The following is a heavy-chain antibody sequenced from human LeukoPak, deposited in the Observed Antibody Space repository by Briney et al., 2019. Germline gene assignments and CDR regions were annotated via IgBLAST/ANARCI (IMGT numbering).Heavy chain of an antibody. Sequence: GGSLRLSCAAPGFTFSSYWMSWVRQAPGKGLEWVANINQDGSEKYYVDSLKGRFTISRDNAKNSLYLQMNSLRAEDTAMYYCARADYGDTSDIWGQGTMVTVSS. V-gene: IGHV3-7*04. D-gene: IGHD4/OR15-4a*01. J-gene: IGHJ3*02. CDR2: INQDGSEK. CDR3: ARADYGDTSDI. CDR1: GFTFSSYW.